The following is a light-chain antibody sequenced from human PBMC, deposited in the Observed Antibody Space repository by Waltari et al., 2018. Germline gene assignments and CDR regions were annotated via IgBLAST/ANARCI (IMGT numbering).Light chain of an antibody. V-gene: IGKV3-20*01. CDR3: HQYGTSPWT. Sequence: EVVLTQSPGTLSLSPGERATLSCRASQSVTSNLIAWYQHQPGQPPRLLIYGTSTRATGIPGRVSGSGVGTDVSRTINRLEPEDFAVYYCHQYGTSPWTFGQGTKLEI. J-gene: IGKJ2*01. CDR2: GTS. CDR1: QSVTSNL.